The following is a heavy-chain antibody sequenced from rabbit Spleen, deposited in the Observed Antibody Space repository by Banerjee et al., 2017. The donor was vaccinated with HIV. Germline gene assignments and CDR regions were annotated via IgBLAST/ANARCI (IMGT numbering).Heavy chain of an antibody. CDR3: ARELDGVIGWNFGW. D-gene: IGHD3-1*01. J-gene: IGHJ3*01. Sequence: QEQLVESGGGLVKPEGSLKLSCTASGFSFSNKSVMCWVRQAPGKGLEWIACINAVTGKAVYASWAQGRFTFSKTSSTTVTLQMTSLTVADAATYFCARELDGVIGWNFGWWGQGTLVTVS. CDR1: GFSFSNKSV. CDR2: INAVTGKA. V-gene: IGHV1S45*01.